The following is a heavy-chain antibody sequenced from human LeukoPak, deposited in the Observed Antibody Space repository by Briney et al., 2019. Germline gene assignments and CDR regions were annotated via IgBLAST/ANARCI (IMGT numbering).Heavy chain of an antibody. CDR2: IIPILGIA. V-gene: IGHV1-69*04. D-gene: IGHD3-22*01. J-gene: IGHJ4*02. CDR1: VGTFSSYA. CDR3: AGEINSSGMYY. Sequence: VASVKVSCKPSVGTFSSYAIRWVRQAPGQGLEWMGRIIPILGIANYAQKFQGRVTITADKSTSTAYMELSSLRSEDTAVYYCAGEINSSGMYYWGQGTLVTVSS.